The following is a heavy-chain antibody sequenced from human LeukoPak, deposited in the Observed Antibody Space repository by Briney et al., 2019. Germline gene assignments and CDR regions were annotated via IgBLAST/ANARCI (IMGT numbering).Heavy chain of an antibody. CDR3: ARDLRKAGWFDP. Sequence: GGSLRLSCAASGFTFTDHYMSWIRQAPGKGLEWVSYISSGSTYTNYADSVKGRFTISRDNAKNLLYLQMNSLRAEDTAVYYCARDLRKAGWFDPWGQGTLVTVSS. J-gene: IGHJ5*02. CDR1: GFTFTDHY. CDR2: ISSGSTYT. V-gene: IGHV3-11*05.